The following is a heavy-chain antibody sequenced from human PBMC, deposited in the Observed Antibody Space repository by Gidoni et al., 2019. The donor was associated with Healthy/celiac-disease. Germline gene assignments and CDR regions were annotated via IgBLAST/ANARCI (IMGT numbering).Heavy chain of an antibody. D-gene: IGHD5-18*01. V-gene: IGHV3-49*05. CDR3: TRGLGYSYGYIDYYGMDV. Sequence: EVQLVESGGGLVKPGRSLRLSCTASGFTFGDYAMRWFRQAPGKGLAWVGFIRSKAYGGTTEYAASVKGRFTISRDDSKSIAYLQMNSLKTEDTAVYYCTRGLGYSYGYIDYYGMDVWGQGTTVTVSS. CDR1: GFTFGDYA. CDR2: IRSKAYGGTT. J-gene: IGHJ6*02.